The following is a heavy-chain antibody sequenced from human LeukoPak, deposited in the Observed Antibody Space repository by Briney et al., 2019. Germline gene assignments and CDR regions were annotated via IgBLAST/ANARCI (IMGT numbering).Heavy chain of an antibody. CDR1: GGSISSSSYY. J-gene: IGHJ5*02. CDR3: ASLVVPAATPNWFDP. Sequence: KSSETLSLTCTVSGGSISSSSYYWGWIRQPPGKGLEWIGSIYYSGSTYYNPSLKSRVTISVDTSKNQFSLKLSSATAADTAVYYCASLVVPAATPNWFDPWGQGTLVTVSS. D-gene: IGHD2-2*01. V-gene: IGHV4-39*01. CDR2: IYYSGST.